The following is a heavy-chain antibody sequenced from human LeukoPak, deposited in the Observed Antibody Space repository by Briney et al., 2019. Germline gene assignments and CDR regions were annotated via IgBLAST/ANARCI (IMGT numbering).Heavy chain of an antibody. V-gene: IGHV4-61*02. Sequence: PSQTLSLTCTVSGGSISSGSYYWSWIRQPAGKGLEWIGRIYTSGSTNYNPSLKSRVTISVDTSKNQFSLKLSSVTAADTAVYYCAGPWPRYYYGSGSYQAFDIWGQGTMVTVSS. CDR2: IYTSGST. D-gene: IGHD3-10*01. J-gene: IGHJ3*02. CDR3: AGPWPRYYYGSGSYQAFDI. CDR1: GGSISSGSYY.